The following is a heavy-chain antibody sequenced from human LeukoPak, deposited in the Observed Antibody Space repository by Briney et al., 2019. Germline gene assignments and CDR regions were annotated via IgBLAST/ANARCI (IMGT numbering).Heavy chain of an antibody. CDR2: IDNRGDT. D-gene: IGHD2-2*01. CDR1: GDSITSDNYF. Sequence: SETLSLTCTVSGDSITSDNYFCSWIRQHPGEGLEWIGYIDNRGDTYYNPSLGSRVTLSIDTSKKQFSLNLSSVTAADTAVYYCAREVMAPSATDAFDIWGQGTMVTVSS. CDR3: AREVMAPSATDAFDI. V-gene: IGHV4-31*03. J-gene: IGHJ3*02.